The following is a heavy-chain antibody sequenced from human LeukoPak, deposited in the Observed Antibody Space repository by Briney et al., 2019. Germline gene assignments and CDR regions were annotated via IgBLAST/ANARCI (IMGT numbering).Heavy chain of an antibody. D-gene: IGHD3-3*01. J-gene: IGHJ4*02. CDR3: AREYYDFWSGYYTNVYYFDY. Sequence: SETLSLTCSVSGGYISGYYWSWIRQPAGKGLEWIGRIYTSGSTSGSTSYNPSLKSRVTMSVDTSKNQFSLKLISVTAADTAVHYCAREYYDFWSGYYTNVYYFDYWGQGTLVTVSS. CDR1: GGYISGYY. V-gene: IGHV4-4*07. CDR2: IYTSGSTSGST.